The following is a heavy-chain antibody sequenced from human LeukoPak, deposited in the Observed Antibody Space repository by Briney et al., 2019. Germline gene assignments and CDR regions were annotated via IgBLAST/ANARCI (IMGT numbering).Heavy chain of an antibody. Sequence: PGGSLRLSCAASGFTFSSYSMNWVRQAPGKGLEWVSSISSSSLYIYYADSVKGRFTISRDNAKNSLFLQMNSLRAEDTAVYYCAKERYMVRGVITDWGQGTLVTVSS. CDR2: ISSSSLYI. CDR3: AKERYMVRGVITD. V-gene: IGHV3-21*04. CDR1: GFTFSSYS. D-gene: IGHD3-10*01. J-gene: IGHJ4*02.